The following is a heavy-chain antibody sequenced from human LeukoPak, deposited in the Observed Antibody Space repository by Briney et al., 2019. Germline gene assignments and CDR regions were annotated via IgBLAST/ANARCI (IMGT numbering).Heavy chain of an antibody. Sequence: SETLSLTCTVSGGSISSYCWSWIRQPAGKGLEWIGRIYTSGSTNYNPSLKSRVTMSVDTSKNQFSLKLSSVTAADTAVYYCARDTYYYDSSGYWWFDPWGQGTLVTVSS. D-gene: IGHD3-22*01. V-gene: IGHV4-4*07. CDR2: IYTSGST. CDR1: GGSISSYC. J-gene: IGHJ5*02. CDR3: ARDTYYYDSSGYWWFDP.